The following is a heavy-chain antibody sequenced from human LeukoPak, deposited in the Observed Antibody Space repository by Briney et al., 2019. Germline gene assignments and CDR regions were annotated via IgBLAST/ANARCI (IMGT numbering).Heavy chain of an antibody. J-gene: IGHJ3*02. CDR2: ISQDSSNR. V-gene: IGHV3-30*04. CDR1: GFTFRNYV. Sequence: PGRSLRLSCAAPGFTFRNYVLHWVRQAPGRGLEWVTLISQDSSNRHYADSVKGRFTISRDNSKNTLHLEMNSLRDEDTAVYFCARENDAFDIWGQGTMVTVSS. CDR3: ARENDAFDI.